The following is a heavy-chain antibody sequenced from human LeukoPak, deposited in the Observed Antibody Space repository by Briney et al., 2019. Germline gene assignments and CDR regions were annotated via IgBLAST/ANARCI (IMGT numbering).Heavy chain of an antibody. D-gene: IGHD2-15*01. J-gene: IGHJ4*02. CDR1: GGSFSGYY. Sequence: PSETLSLTCAVYGGSFSGYYWSWIRQPPGKGLEWIGEINHSGSTNYNPSLKSRVTISVDTSKNQFSLKLSSVTAADTAVYFCAGNLRKYCSGGSCYSAYWGQGTLVTAPS. V-gene: IGHV4-34*01. CDR2: INHSGST. CDR3: AGNLRKYCSGGSCYSAY.